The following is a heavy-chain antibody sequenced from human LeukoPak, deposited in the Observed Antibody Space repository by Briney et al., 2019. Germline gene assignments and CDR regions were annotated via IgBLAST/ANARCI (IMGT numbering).Heavy chain of an antibody. J-gene: IGHJ4*02. CDR1: GFTFSSYW. CDR3: ARAHSYYDFWSGYRGSTFDY. Sequence: GGSLRLSCAASGFTFSSYWMHWVRQAPREGLVWVSRINSDGSSTSYADSVKGRFTISRDNAKNTLYLQMNSLRAEGTAVYYCARAHSYYDFWSGYRGSTFDYWGQGTLVTVSS. CDR2: INSDGSST. V-gene: IGHV3-74*01. D-gene: IGHD3-3*01.